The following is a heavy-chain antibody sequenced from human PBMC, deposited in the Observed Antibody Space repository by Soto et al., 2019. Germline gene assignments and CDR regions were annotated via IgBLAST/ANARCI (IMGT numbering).Heavy chain of an antibody. CDR1: GDSVSSNSAA. D-gene: IGHD6-19*01. V-gene: IGHV6-1*01. J-gene: IGHJ4*02. CDR3: ARTSGHFDS. Sequence: SETLSLTCAISGDSVSSNSAAWNWIRRSPSRGLEWLGRTYYRSKWYNDYAVSVKSRIAINPDTSKNQFSLQLNSVTPEDTAVYYCARTSGHFDSWGQGTLVTVSS. CDR2: TYYRSKWYN.